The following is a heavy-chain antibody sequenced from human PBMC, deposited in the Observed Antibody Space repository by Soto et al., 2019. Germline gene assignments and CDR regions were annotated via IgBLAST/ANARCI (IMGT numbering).Heavy chain of an antibody. CDR2: VHISGHS. CDR3: ARVRQGCSANNCYFDP. CDR1: GGSVRAPDW. Sequence: SETLSLTCTLSGGSVRAPDWWNWVRQSPDKGLEWIAEVHISGHSNYNPSLRSRVSVSVDSSKNQFYLNLNSVTAADTAIYYCARVRQGCSANNCYFDPWGQGTQVTVSS. V-gene: IGHV4-4*02. J-gene: IGHJ5*01. D-gene: IGHD1-1*01.